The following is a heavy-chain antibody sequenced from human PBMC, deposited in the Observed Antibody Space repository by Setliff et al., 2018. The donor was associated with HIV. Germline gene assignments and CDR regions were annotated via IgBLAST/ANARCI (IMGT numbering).Heavy chain of an antibody. Sequence: LSLTCTVSGGSISSGSYYWSWIRQPAGKGLEWIGRIYTSGSTNYNPSLKSRVTISVDTSKNQFSLKLSSVTAADTAVYYCARGLPSVWGQGTLVTVSS. V-gene: IGHV4-61*02. J-gene: IGHJ4*02. CDR2: IYTSGST. CDR1: GGSISSGSYY. CDR3: ARGLPSV.